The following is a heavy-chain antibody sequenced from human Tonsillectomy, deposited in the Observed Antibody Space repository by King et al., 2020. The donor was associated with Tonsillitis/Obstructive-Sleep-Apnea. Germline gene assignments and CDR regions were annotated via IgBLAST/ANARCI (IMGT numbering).Heavy chain of an antibody. CDR3: ARVGGEDAFDI. Sequence: VQLVESGGGLVQPGGSLRLSCAASGFTFSSYDMHWVRQATGNGLEWVSAIGTAGDTYYPGSVKGRFTISGENAKNFLYLQMNSLRAGETAVYYCARVGGEDAFDIWAKGQWSPSLQ. CDR1: GFTFSSYD. J-gene: IGHJ3*02. V-gene: IGHV3-13*04. CDR2: IGTAGDT. D-gene: IGHD3-10*01.